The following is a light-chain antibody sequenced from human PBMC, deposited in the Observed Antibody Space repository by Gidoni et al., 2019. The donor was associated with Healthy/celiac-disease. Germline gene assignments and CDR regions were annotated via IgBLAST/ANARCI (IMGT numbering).Light chain of an antibody. CDR1: SSDVGSYNL. CDR2: EVS. J-gene: IGLJ3*02. Sequence: SALTQPASVSGSPGQSITISCTGTSSDVGSYNLVSWYQQHPGKAPKLMIYEVSKRPSGVSNRFSGSTSGNTASLTISGLQAEDEADYYCCSYAGSSTWVFGGGTKLTVL. CDR3: CSYAGSSTWV. V-gene: IGLV2-23*02.